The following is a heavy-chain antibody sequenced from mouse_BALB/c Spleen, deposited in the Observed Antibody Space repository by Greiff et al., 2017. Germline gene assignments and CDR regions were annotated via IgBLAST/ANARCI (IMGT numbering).Heavy chain of an antibody. CDR2: ISYSGST. D-gene: IGHD1-1*01. CDR1: GYSITSDYA. V-gene: IGHV3-2*02. CDR3: ARWDYYGRGSMDY. J-gene: IGHJ4*01. Sequence: EVKLMESGPGLVKPSQSLSLTCTVTGYSITSDYAWNWIRQFPGNKLEWMGYISYSGSTSYNPSLKSRISITRDTSKNQFFLQLNSVTTEDTATYYCARWDYYGRGSMDYWGQGTSVTVSS.